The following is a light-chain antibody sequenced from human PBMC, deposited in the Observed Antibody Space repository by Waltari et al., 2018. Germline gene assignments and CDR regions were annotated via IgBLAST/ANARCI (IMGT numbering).Light chain of an antibody. Sequence: EILMTQSPATLSVSPGERATLSCRASQSLRTNFAWYQQHPGQAPRLPIYGASTRATGVPARFSGSRSGTEFTLIISSLQSEDFALYYCQQYHNWPYTFGQGTKLEIK. CDR3: QQYHNWPYT. CDR1: QSLRTN. J-gene: IGKJ2*01. CDR2: GAS. V-gene: IGKV3-15*01.